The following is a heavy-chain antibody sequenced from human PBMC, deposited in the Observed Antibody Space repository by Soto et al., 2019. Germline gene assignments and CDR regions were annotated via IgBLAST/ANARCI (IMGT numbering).Heavy chain of an antibody. J-gene: IGHJ4*02. Sequence: GGSLRLSCTASRMTFGDYTINWFRQAAGKGLEWVGFIRSKIYGGTTEYAASVKGRFTISRDDSKTIAHLQMNSLKTEDTAVYYCSRGIWSSSSEGGPSAYWGQGTLVTVSS. CDR2: IRSKIYGGTT. CDR3: SRGIWSSSSEGGPSAY. D-gene: IGHD6-6*01. CDR1: RMTFGDYT. V-gene: IGHV3-49*03.